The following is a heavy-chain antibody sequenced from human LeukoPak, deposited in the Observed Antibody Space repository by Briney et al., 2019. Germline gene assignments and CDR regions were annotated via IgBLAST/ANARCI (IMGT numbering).Heavy chain of an antibody. D-gene: IGHD3-10*01. CDR1: GGSFSGYY. Sequence: SETLSLTCAVYGGSFSGYYWSWIRQPPGKGLEWIGEINHSGSTNYNPSLKSRVTISVDTSKNQYSLKLSSVTAADTAVYYCARGRGGSLHYYGSGSPRPFDYWGQGTLVTVSS. V-gene: IGHV4-34*01. CDR3: ARGRGGSLHYYGSGSPRPFDY. J-gene: IGHJ4*02. CDR2: INHSGST.